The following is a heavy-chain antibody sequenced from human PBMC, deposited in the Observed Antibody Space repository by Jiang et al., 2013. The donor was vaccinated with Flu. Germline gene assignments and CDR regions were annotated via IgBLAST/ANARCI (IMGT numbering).Heavy chain of an antibody. J-gene: IGHJ6*01. V-gene: IGHV3-33*01. CDR1: GFSFNTYG. Sequence: VQLVESGGGVVQPGRSLRLSCAASGFSFNTYGMHWVRQAPGKGLEWVAVIWHDGSDKVYADSVKGQFTISRDNSENTLFLQMDSLRAEDTAVYYCARSLKDRVGGYYYYGMDVWGQGTTVTVSS. CDR3: ARSLKDRVGGYYYYGMDV. CDR2: IWHDGSDK. D-gene: IGHD1-14*01.